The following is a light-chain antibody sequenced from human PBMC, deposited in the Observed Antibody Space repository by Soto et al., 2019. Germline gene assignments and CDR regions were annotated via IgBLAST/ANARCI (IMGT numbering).Light chain of an antibody. J-gene: IGLJ1*01. CDR3: SSCTSSSTRV. V-gene: IGLV2-14*01. CDR2: DVS. CDR1: SNDVGGYNY. Sequence: QSVLTQPASVSGSPGQSITISCTGSSNDVGGYNYVSWYQQHPGKAPKLMIYDVSDRPSGVSNRFSGSKSGNTASLTISGLQAEDEADYYCSSCTSSSTRVFGTGTKLTVL.